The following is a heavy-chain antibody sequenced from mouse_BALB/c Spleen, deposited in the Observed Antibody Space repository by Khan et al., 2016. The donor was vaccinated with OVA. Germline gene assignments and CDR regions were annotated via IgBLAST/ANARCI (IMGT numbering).Heavy chain of an antibody. CDR1: GYTFTTYT. CDR3: EREGAYYSADGWFSY. D-gene: IGHD2-12*01. Sequence: VQLQESGAELARPGASVKMSCKASGYTFTTYTMHWVKQRPGQGLEWIGYINPSNGYTNYNQKFKDKSTLTADKSSSPAYLQLRSLKSDYSAVYYGEREGAYYSADGWFSYWGHGTLVTVSA. CDR2: INPSNGYT. V-gene: IGHV1-4*01. J-gene: IGHJ3*01.